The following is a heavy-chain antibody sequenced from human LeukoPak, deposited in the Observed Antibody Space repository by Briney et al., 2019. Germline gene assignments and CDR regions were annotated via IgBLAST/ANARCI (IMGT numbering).Heavy chain of an antibody. D-gene: IGHD1-26*01. V-gene: IGHV1-2*02. Sequence: GASVKVSCKASGYTFTGYYMHWVRQAPGQGLEWMGWINPNSGGTNYAQKFQGRVTMTRDTSISTAYMELSRLRSDDTAVYYCARDSVIIVGAKRSAFGYWGQGTLVTVSS. J-gene: IGHJ4*02. CDR1: GYTFTGYY. CDR3: ARDSVIIVGAKRSAFGY. CDR2: INPNSGGT.